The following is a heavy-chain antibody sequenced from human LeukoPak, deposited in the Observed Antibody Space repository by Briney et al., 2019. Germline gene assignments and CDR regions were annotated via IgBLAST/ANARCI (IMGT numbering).Heavy chain of an antibody. CDR1: GFTFDDYG. J-gene: IGHJ4*02. Sequence: GGSLRLSCAASGFTFDDYGMSWVRQAPGKGLEWVSNLNWNGGRTGYADSVKGRFTISRDNAKNTLYLQMNSLRAEDTAVYYCARDLAGSRDKWGQGTLDTVSS. D-gene: IGHD2-15*01. CDR2: LNWNGGRT. V-gene: IGHV3-20*04. CDR3: ARDLAGSRDK.